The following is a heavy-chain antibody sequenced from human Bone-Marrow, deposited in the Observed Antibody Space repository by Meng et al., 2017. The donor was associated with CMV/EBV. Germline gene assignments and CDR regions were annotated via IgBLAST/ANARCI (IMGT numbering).Heavy chain of an antibody. CDR2: IYYSGST. J-gene: IGHJ6*02. CDR1: GGSISSYY. D-gene: IGHD3-3*01. CDR3: ARMESAPRDYHYYGMDV. Sequence: SETLSLACTVSGGSISSYYWSWIRQPPGKGLEWIGYIYYSGSTNYNPSLKSRVTISVDTSKNQFSLKLSSVTAADTAVYYCARMESAPRDYHYYGMDVWGQGTTVTVSS. V-gene: IGHV4-59*01.